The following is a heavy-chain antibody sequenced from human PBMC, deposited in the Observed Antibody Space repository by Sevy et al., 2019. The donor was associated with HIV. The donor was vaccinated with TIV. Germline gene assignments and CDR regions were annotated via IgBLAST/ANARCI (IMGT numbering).Heavy chain of an antibody. D-gene: IGHD3-3*01. CDR3: WSGCRCWCGYSGYDY. J-gene: IGHJ4*02. V-gene: IGHV3-21*01. CDR1: GFTFSSFS. Sequence: GGSLRLSCAASGFTFSSFSMNWVRQAPGRGLEWVSSISSDSGYIYHADSLKGRFTTSRDNAKNSLYLQTNSLSAEDSGFCYCWSGCRCWCGYSGYDYWGQGTLVTVSS. CDR2: ISSDSGYI.